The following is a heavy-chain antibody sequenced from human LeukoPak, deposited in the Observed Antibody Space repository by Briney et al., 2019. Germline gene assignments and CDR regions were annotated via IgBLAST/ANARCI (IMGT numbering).Heavy chain of an antibody. V-gene: IGHV4-34*01. CDR2: INHSGST. CDR3: AGTQLWLSFDC. J-gene: IGHJ4*02. CDR1: GGSFSGYY. Sequence: TSETLSLTCAVYGGSFSGYYWSWIRQPPGKGLEWIGEINHSGSTNYNPSLKSRVTMSVDTSKNQFSLKLTSVTAADTAVYYCAGTQLWLSFDCWGQGTLVTVSS. D-gene: IGHD5-18*01.